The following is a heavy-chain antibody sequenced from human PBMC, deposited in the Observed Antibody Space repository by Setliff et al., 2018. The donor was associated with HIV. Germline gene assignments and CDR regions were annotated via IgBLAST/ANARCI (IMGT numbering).Heavy chain of an antibody. CDR2: IHYSGAT. J-gene: IGHJ3*02. CDR1: GGSISSHY. D-gene: IGHD2-15*01. V-gene: IGHV4-59*08. Sequence: SETLSLTCTVSGGSISSHYWIWIRQPPGKGLEWIGYIHYSGATNYNPSLKSRVTISLDTSRTQFSLRLSSVTAADTAVYYCARHSPNVVVRGDAFDIWGQGTVVTVSS. CDR3: ARHSPNVVVRGDAFDI.